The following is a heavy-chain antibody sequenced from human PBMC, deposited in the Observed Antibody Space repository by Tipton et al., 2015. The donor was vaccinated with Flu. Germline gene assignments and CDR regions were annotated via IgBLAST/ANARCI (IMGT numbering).Heavy chain of an antibody. CDR3: AGGGLLRYFYWFGEAR. J-gene: IGHJ4*01. V-gene: IGHV4-38-2*02. D-gene: IGHD3-9*01. CDR1: GDSIGRNYF. CDR2: VHRSGHT. Sequence: TLSLTCSVSGDSIGRNYFWGWLRQPPGKGREWIGNVHRSGHTYYNASLKSRVSMSVDPSKNQISLRLSSVTAADTAVYHCAGGGLLRYFYWFGEARWGHGTLVTVSS.